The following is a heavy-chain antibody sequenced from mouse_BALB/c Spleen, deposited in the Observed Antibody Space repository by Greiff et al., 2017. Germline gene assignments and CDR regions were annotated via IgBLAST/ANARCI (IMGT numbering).Heavy chain of an antibody. Sequence: EVQGVESGGGLVQPGGSRKLSCAASGFTFSSFGMHWVRQAPEKGLEWVAYISSGSSTIYYADTVKGRFTISRDNPKNTLFLQMTSLRSEDTAMYYCAREGLLGAMDYWGQGTSVTVSS. V-gene: IGHV5-17*02. J-gene: IGHJ4*01. D-gene: IGHD2-3*01. CDR1: GFTFSSFG. CDR2: ISSGSSTI. CDR3: AREGLLGAMDY.